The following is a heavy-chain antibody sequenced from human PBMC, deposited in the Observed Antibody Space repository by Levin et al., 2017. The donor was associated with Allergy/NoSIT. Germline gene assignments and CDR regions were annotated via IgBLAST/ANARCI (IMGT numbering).Heavy chain of an antibody. CDR3: VRGESSGLSSYSYDMDV. Sequence: PGGSLRLSCAVSGFIFSNYGMHWVRRAPDRGLEWVASVSFGGSPKYYSESVKGRFTISRDNSKSTLFLQMNGLTIEDTAVYFCVRGESSGLSSYSYDMDVWGQGTTVLVSS. CDR1: GFIFSNYG. CDR2: VSFGGSPK. D-gene: IGHD6-25*01. V-gene: IGHV3-30*03. J-gene: IGHJ6*02.